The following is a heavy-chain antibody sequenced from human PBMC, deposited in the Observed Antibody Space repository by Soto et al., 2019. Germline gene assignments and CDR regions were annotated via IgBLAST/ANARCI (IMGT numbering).Heavy chain of an antibody. Sequence: QVQLVQSGAEVKKPGSSVKVSCKASGGIFNSYAISWVRQAPGQGLECMGGIIPLFGTTNYAQKSQGRVTITADEFTSPVSMEVNSLRSEDTAMSYCARARDGSGLWFDPWGQGTLVTVSS. CDR2: IIPLFGTT. CDR1: GGIFNSYA. CDR3: ARARDGSGLWFDP. D-gene: IGHD3-10*01. V-gene: IGHV1-69*12. J-gene: IGHJ5*02.